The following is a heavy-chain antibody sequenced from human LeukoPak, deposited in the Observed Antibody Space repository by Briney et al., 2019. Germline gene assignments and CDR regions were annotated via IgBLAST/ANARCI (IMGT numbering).Heavy chain of an antibody. D-gene: IGHD5-18*01. Sequence: GGSLRLSCAASGFTFSSFWMSWVRQAPGKGLEWVANIKQDGSKKYNEDSVKGRFTISRDNSKNTLYLQMNSLRAEDTAVYYCAKDNPVLSYVKGGFDYWGQGTLVTVSS. CDR3: AKDNPVLSYVKGGFDY. CDR1: GFTFSSFW. CDR2: IKQDGSKK. J-gene: IGHJ4*02. V-gene: IGHV3-7*01.